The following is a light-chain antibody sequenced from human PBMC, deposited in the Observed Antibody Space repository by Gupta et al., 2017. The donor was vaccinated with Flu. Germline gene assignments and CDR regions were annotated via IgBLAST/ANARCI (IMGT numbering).Light chain of an antibody. CDR3: QQSYSTPLT. Sequence: GDRVTITCRASQSISSYLNWYQQKPGKAPKLLIYAASSLQSGVPSRFSGSGSGTDFTLTISSLQPEDFATYYCQQSYSTPLTFGGGTKVEIK. V-gene: IGKV1-39*01. CDR2: AAS. CDR1: QSISSY. J-gene: IGKJ4*01.